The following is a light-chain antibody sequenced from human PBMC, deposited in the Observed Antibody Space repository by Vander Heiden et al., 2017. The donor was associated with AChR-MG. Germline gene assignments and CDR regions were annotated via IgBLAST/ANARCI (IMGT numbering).Light chain of an antibody. J-gene: IGKJ2*01. CDR2: GAS. V-gene: IGKV1-39*01. CDR1: QTISNY. Sequence: DIQMTQSPSSLSASVGDSVTITCRASQTISNYLNWDQQKPGKAPKLLIYGASNLQSGVPSRFSGRRSGTEFTLTISTLQPEDFATYYCQQMYSSLMYTFGQGTKLEMK. CDR3: QQMYSSLMYT.